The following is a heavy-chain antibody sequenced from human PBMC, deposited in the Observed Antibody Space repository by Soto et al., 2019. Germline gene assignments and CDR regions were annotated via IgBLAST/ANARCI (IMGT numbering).Heavy chain of an antibody. CDR3: ARGQGMEGRVRRVRRFDY. CDR2: INHSGST. D-gene: IGHD3-10*01. V-gene: IGHV4-34*01. Sequence: SETLSLTCAVYGGSFSGYYWSWIRQPPGKELEWIGEINHSGSTNYNPSLKSRVTISVDTSKKQFSLKLNSVTAADTAVYYCARGQGMEGRVRRVRRFDYWGQGTLVIVSS. CDR1: GGSFSGYY. J-gene: IGHJ4*02.